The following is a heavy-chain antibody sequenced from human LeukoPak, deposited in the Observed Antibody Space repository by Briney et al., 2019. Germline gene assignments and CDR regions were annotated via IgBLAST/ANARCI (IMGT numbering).Heavy chain of an antibody. CDR2: IYYTGT. V-gene: IGHV4-59*02. CDR1: GGSVTDYY. D-gene: IGHD1-26*01. Sequence: PSETLSLTCTVSGGSVTDYYWSWIRQSPGKGLEWIGYIYYTGTSYNPSLKSRVTISADTSKNQFSLKLISVTAADTAVYYCARARYREINYAYAGGFYYMDVWGKGTTVTVSS. J-gene: IGHJ6*03. CDR3: ARARYREINYAYAGGFYYMDV.